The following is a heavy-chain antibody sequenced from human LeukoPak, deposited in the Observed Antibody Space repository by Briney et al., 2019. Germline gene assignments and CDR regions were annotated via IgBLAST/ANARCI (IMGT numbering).Heavy chain of an antibody. D-gene: IGHD4-17*01. CDR3: ARQDTLTHYSVMDV. CDR2: IYYSGNT. Sequence: SDTLSLTCTVSGGSISSRDNYWGWFRQPPGKGLEWIGSIYYSGNTYYNPSLESRVTISVDTSKNQFSLKVSSATASDTAVYYCARQDTLTHYSVMDVWGQGTTVTVSS. J-gene: IGHJ6*02. CDR1: GGSISSRDNY. V-gene: IGHV4-39*01.